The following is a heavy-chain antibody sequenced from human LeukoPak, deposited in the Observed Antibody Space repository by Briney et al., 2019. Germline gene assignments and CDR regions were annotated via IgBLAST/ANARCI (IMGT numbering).Heavy chain of an antibody. CDR1: GYTFTSYA. Sequence: ASVKVSCKASGYTFTSYAMNWVRQAPGQGLEWMGWISAYNGNTNYAQKLQGRVTMTTDTSTSTAYMELRSLRSDDTAVYYCAGMGPHGGEGFDYWGQGTLVTVSS. V-gene: IGHV1-18*01. CDR2: ISAYNGNT. J-gene: IGHJ4*02. D-gene: IGHD2-15*01. CDR3: AGMGPHGGEGFDY.